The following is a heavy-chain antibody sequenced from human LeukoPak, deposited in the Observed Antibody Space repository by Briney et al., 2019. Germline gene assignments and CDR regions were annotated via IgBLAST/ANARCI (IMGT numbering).Heavy chain of an antibody. CDR2: IRSKIYGGTP. V-gene: IGHV3-49*04. Sequence: GGSLRLSCAASGFTFSSYEMNWVRQAPGKGLEWVGFIRSKIYGGTPEYAASVKGRFTISRDDSKGIAYLQMNSLKTEDTAVYYCTRDQTPYYWGQGTLVTVSS. CDR3: TRDQTPYY. CDR1: GFTFSSYE. J-gene: IGHJ4*02.